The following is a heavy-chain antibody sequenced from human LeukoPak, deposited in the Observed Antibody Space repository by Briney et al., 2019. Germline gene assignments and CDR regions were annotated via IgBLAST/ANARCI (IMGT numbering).Heavy chain of an antibody. V-gene: IGHV4-59*01. CDR3: ARAGANGIEAAGSLRY. CDR1: GGSFSTYY. Sequence: SETLSLTCAVSGGSFSTYYWSWIRQPPGKGLEWIGFIYYTGTTNYNPSLKSRVTIPVDTSKNQFSLKLSSVTAADTAVYYCARAGANGIEAAGSLRYWGQGTLVTVSS. D-gene: IGHD6-13*01. J-gene: IGHJ4*02. CDR2: IYYTGTT.